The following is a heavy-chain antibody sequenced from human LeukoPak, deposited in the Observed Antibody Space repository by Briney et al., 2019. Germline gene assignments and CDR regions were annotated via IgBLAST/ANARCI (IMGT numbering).Heavy chain of an antibody. Sequence: GGSLRLSCAASGFTFSSYGMHWVRQAPGKGLEWVAVIWYDGSNKYYADSVKGRFTISRDNSKNTLYLQMNSLRAEDTAVYYCAREFRESYGDPPYYYYYYSMDVWGQGTTVTVSS. V-gene: IGHV3-33*01. CDR2: IWYDGSNK. D-gene: IGHD4-17*01. CDR3: AREFRESYGDPPYYYYYYSMDV. J-gene: IGHJ6*02. CDR1: GFTFSSYG.